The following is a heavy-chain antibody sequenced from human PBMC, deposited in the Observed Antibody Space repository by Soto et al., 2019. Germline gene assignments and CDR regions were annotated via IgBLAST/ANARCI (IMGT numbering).Heavy chain of an antibody. CDR1: GFAFSSYA. D-gene: IGHD3-10*01. Sequence: EVQVLESGGGLVQPGGSLGLSCAASGFAFSSYAMYWVRQAPGQGLEWVSAISVSGDRTYYADSVKGRFTISRDNSKNTLSLQMNSLTAEDTAIYFCARLAVRRNYYGVDYWGQGILVTVSS. CDR3: ARLAVRRNYYGVDY. V-gene: IGHV3-23*01. CDR2: ISVSGDRT. J-gene: IGHJ4*02.